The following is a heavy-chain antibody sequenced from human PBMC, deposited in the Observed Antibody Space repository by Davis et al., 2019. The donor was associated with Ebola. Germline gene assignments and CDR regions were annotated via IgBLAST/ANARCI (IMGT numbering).Heavy chain of an antibody. J-gene: IGHJ6*02. V-gene: IGHV3-30*03. CDR2: ISYDGSNK. CDR1: GFTFSSYS. Sequence: GESLKISCAASGFTFSSYSMNWVRQAPGKGLEWVAVISYDGSNKYYADSVKGRFTISRDNSKNTLYLQMNSLRAEDTAVYYCARDRILEWLGYGMDVWGQGTTVTVSS. CDR3: ARDRILEWLGYGMDV. D-gene: IGHD3-3*01.